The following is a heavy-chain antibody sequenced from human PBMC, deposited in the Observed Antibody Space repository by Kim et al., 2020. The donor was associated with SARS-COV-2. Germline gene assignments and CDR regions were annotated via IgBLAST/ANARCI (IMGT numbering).Heavy chain of an antibody. J-gene: IGHJ3*01. V-gene: IGHV3-23*01. CDR1: GFAFSKYV. CDR2: ISGSGGVT. Sequence: GGSLRLSCAASGFAFSKYVMNWVRQSPGKGLEWVAGISGSGGVTHYADSVKGRFTISRGNSKNTLFLQMNSLRAEDTAVYYCAKVLAYCGGDCFQPNAFDFWGQGTVVTVSS. CDR3: AKVLAYCGGDCFQPNAFDF. D-gene: IGHD2-21*02.